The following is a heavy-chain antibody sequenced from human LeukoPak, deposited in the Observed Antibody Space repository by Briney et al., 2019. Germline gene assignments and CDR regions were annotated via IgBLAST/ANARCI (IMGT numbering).Heavy chain of an antibody. J-gene: IGHJ4*02. CDR2: IYISGRT. CDR3: AIGYSCGPNYFDY. Sequence: SETLSLTCTVSGASISSGSSYWNWIRQPAGKGLEWIGLIYISGRTNYNPSLTRRLTISIDTSETPFSLKLASVTAAATAVYYCAIGYSCGPNYFDYWGQGTLVTVSS. CDR1: GASISSGSSY. D-gene: IGHD5-18*01. V-gene: IGHV4-61*02.